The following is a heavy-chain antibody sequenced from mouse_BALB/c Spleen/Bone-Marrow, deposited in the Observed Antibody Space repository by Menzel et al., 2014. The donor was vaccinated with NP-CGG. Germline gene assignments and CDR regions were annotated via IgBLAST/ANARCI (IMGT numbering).Heavy chain of an antibody. V-gene: IGHV1-69*02. CDR2: IYPSDGYT. Sequence: VQLQQSGAELVRPGASVKLSCKASGYTFTNYWINWVKQRPGQGLEWIGNIYPSDGYTTYNQNFKDKATLTVDKSSSTAYMQLSRPTAEDSAVYCGTGYGNSFDYWGQGTTLTVSS. CDR1: GYTFTNYW. D-gene: IGHD2-1*01. CDR3: TGYGNSFDY. J-gene: IGHJ2*01.